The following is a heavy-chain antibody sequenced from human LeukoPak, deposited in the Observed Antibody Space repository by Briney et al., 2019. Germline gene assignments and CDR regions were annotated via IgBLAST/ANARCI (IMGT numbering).Heavy chain of an antibody. J-gene: IGHJ4*02. CDR2: IESKTDGGTT. Sequence: GGPLRLSCAASGFTFSNAWMSWVRQAPGKGLEWVGRIESKTDGGTTAYAAPVKGRFTISRDDSKSTLFLQMNSLKTEDTAVYYCTAPIVGTTRLDYWGQGTLVTVSS. CDR1: GFTFSNAW. CDR3: TAPIVGTTRLDY. V-gene: IGHV3-15*04. D-gene: IGHD1-26*01.